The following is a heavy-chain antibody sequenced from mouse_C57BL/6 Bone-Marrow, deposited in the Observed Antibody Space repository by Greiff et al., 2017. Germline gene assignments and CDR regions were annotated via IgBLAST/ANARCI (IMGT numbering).Heavy chain of an antibody. D-gene: IGHD1-1*01. CDR1: GFNIKDYY. CDR2: IDPEDGGT. V-gene: IGHV14-2*01. CDR3: TGSRIYYGTSY. Sequence: EVKLVESGAELVKPGASVKLSCTASGFNIKDYYIHWVKQRTEQGLEWIGRIDPEDGGTKYAPKFQDKATITADTSSNTAYLQLSSLTSEDTAVYNCTGSRIYYGTSYWGKGNALTVTS. J-gene: IGHJ2*01.